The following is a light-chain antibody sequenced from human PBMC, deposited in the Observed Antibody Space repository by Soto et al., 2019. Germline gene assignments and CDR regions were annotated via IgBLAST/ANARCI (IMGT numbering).Light chain of an antibody. CDR2: AAS. J-gene: IGKJ4*01. CDR3: LQDSNYSLT. CDR1: QGIRHY. V-gene: IGKV1-6*01. Sequence: AIPMTQSPSSLYASVGDRATITCRASQGIRHYLSWYQQTPGKAPKLLIYAASSLQRGVPTRFSGSGSGTEFTLTIRRLQPKDFATYYCLQDSNYSLTFGGGTKVEIK.